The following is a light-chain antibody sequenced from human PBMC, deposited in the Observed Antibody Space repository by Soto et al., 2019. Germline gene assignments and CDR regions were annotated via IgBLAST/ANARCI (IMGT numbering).Light chain of an antibody. CDR2: EVS. V-gene: IGLV2-14*01. CDR3: SSYTSSATYV. CDR1: SSDVGAYNY. Sequence: QSALTQPASVSGSPGQSITISCTGTSSDVGAYNYVSWYQQHPGKAPKRMIYEVSNRPSGVSNLFSGSKSGNTASLTISGLQAEDEADYYCSSYTSSATYVFGPGTKLTVL. J-gene: IGLJ1*01.